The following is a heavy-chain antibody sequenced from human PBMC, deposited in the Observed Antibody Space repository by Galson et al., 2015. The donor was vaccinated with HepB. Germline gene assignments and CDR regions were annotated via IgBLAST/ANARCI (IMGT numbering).Heavy chain of an antibody. CDR1: GFTFSSYG. J-gene: IGHJ6*03. CDR3: AKSLAGFLEWSYYMDV. D-gene: IGHD3-3*01. V-gene: IGHV3-30*18. Sequence: SLRLSCAASGFTFSSYGMHWVRQAPGKGLEWVAVISYDGSNKYYADSVKGRFTISRDNSKNTLYLQMNSLRAEDTAVYYCAKSLAGFLEWSYYMDVWGKGTTVTVSS. CDR2: ISYDGSNK.